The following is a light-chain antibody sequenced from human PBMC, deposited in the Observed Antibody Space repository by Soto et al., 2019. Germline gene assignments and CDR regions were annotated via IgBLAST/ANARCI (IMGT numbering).Light chain of an antibody. Sequence: QSALTQPASVSGSPGQSITISCTGTSSDVGGYNYVSWYQQHPGKAPKVVIYEVSNRPSGIPHRFSGSKSGNTASLTISGLQAEDEADYYCCSYTSSATRLFGGGTQLTVL. CDR2: EVS. J-gene: IGLJ2*01. CDR3: CSYTSSATRL. CDR1: SSDVGGYNY. V-gene: IGLV2-14*01.